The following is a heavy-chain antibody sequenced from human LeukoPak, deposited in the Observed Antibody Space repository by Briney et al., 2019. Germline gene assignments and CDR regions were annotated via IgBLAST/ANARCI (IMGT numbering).Heavy chain of an antibody. CDR2: ISWNSGSI. CDR3: AKLYCSSTSCDY. Sequence: GGSLRLSCAASEFTFDDYAMHWVRQAPGKGLEWVSGISWNSGSIGYADSVKGRFTISRDNAKNSLYLQMNSLRAEDTALYYCAKLYCSSTSCDYWGRGTLVTLSS. D-gene: IGHD2-2*01. J-gene: IGHJ4*02. CDR1: EFTFDDYA. V-gene: IGHV3-9*01.